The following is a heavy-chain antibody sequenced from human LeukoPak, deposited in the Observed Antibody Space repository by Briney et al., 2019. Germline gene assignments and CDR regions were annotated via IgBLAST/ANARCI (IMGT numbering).Heavy chain of an antibody. CDR3: ARDQTYSGSGIYTYFDY. D-gene: IGHD3-10*01. Sequence: SETLSLTCTVSGGSISSYYWSWIRQPPGKGLEWIGYVYYSGSTNYNPSLKSRVTISVDTSKNQFSLKLSSVTAADTAVYYCARDQTYSGSGIYTYFDYWGQGILVTVSS. J-gene: IGHJ4*02. V-gene: IGHV4-59*12. CDR1: GGSISSYY. CDR2: VYYSGST.